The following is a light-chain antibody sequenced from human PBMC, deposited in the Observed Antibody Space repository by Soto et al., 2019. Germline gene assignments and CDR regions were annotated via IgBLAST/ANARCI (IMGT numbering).Light chain of an antibody. V-gene: IGKV1-33*01. CDR3: QQYNSYPLWT. CDR1: QSVGRY. CDR2: VTS. Sequence: DIHITHSASSLSSSIVDRVSITCRASQSVGRYLNWYQQKPGKAPKLLIYVTSRLENGVPPRFSGSGSGTDFTFTISSLQPEDIATYYCQQYNSYPLWTFGQGTKVDIK. J-gene: IGKJ1*01.